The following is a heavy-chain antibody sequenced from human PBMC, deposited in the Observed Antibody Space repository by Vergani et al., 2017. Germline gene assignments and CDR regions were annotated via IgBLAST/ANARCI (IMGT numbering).Heavy chain of an antibody. Sequence: EVQVVESGGGLIKPGGSLRLSCVVSGITLKNAWLNWVRQAPGKGLEWIGRVRSKNDGGTADYAAPLKGRFTISRDDSKDSAFLLVDNLKTEDTAVYFCYIDCHGYWGQGTLVTVSS. CDR2: VRSKNDGGTA. CDR1: GITLKNAW. V-gene: IGHV3-15*01. D-gene: IGHD3-9*01. CDR3: YIDCHGY. J-gene: IGHJ4*02.